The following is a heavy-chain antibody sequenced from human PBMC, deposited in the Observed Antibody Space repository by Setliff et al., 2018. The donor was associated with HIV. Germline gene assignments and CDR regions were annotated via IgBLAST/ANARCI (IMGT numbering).Heavy chain of an antibody. D-gene: IGHD6-13*01. Sequence: SQTLSLTCAVYGGPFSGFYWSWIRQPPGKGLEWIGEINHSGSTTYNPSLKSRVTISVDTSKNHFSLKLSSVTAADTAVYYCANFLPDTAAAGPRFDYWGQGTLVTVSS. CDR2: INHSGST. J-gene: IGHJ4*02. CDR1: GGPFSGFY. CDR3: ANFLPDTAAAGPRFDY. V-gene: IGHV4-34*01.